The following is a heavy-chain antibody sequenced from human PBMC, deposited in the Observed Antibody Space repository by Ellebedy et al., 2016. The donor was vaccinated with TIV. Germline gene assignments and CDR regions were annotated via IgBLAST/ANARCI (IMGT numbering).Heavy chain of an antibody. D-gene: IGHD3-9*01. Sequence: MPSETLSLTCTVSGASINSSSYYWNWIRQPPGKGLEWVGTIYYNGYTYYNPSRKSRVTISVDSSKHQFSLKLSSVPASDTAIYYCAGDGVIGYFDWVTTEWGQGTLAAVSS. V-gene: IGHV4-39*07. CDR1: GASINSSSYY. J-gene: IGHJ4*02. CDR2: IYYNGYT. CDR3: AGDGVIGYFDWVTTE.